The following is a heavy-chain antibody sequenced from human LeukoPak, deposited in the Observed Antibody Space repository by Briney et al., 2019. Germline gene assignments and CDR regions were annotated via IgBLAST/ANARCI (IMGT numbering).Heavy chain of an antibody. V-gene: IGHV3-7*02. D-gene: IGHD5-18*01. Sequence: GGSLRLSCAASGFTFSSYWMSWVRQAPGKGLEWVANIKQDGSEKYYVDSVKGRFTISRDNAKNSLYLQMNSLRAEDTAVYYCARNRLPGYSYGSDTFDIWGQGTMVTVSS. CDR2: IKQDGSEK. CDR3: ARNRLPGYSYGSDTFDI. J-gene: IGHJ3*02. CDR1: GFTFSSYW.